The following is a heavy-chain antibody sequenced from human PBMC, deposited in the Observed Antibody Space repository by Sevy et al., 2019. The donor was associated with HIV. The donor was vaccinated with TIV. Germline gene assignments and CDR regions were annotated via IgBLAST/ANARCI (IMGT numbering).Heavy chain of an antibody. V-gene: IGHV3-72*01. Sequence: GGSLRLSCVASGFTFSDHYMEWVRQAPGKGLEWVGRTRNKADGYTTEYAASVKGRFTISRDESKNSRYVQMNSRKAEDTAVYYCATHAGIAAAGRVFDYWGQGTLVTVSS. CDR1: GFTFSDHY. D-gene: IGHD6-13*01. CDR2: TRNKADGYTT. J-gene: IGHJ4*02. CDR3: ATHAGIAAAGRVFDY.